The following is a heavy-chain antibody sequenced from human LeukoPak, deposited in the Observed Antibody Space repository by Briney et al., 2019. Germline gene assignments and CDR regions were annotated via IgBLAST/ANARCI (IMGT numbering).Heavy chain of an antibody. Sequence: GESLEISCKGSGYNFNSYWIGWVRQMPGTGLEWMGIIYPGDSGTRYSPSFQGQVTISADKSISTAFLQWSSLKASDTAMYYCVRQRASSTSSIDYWGQGTLVTVSS. CDR1: GYNFNSYW. CDR2: IYPGDSGT. D-gene: IGHD6-6*01. CDR3: VRQRASSTSSIDY. J-gene: IGHJ4*02. V-gene: IGHV5-51*01.